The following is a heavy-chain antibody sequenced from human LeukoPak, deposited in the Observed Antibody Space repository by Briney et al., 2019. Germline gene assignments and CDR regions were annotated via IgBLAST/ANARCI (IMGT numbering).Heavy chain of an antibody. D-gene: IGHD2-15*01. CDR3: ASRYCSGGSCASDAFDI. Sequence: SETLSLTCAVYGGSFSGYYWSWIRQPPGKGLEWIGEINHSGSTNYNPSLKSRVTISVDTSKNQFSLKLSSVTAAVTAVYYCASRYCSGGSCASDAFDIWGQGTMVTVSS. CDR1: GGSFSGYY. V-gene: IGHV4-34*01. J-gene: IGHJ3*02. CDR2: INHSGST.